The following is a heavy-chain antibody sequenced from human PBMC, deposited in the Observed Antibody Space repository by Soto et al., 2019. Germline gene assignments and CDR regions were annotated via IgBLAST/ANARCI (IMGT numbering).Heavy chain of an antibody. Sequence: GTLSLTCAVSGGSFTSNNWWTWVRQPPGQGLEWIGEIYRTGSTNYNPSLKSRVTISLDKSENQFSLKVTSLTAADTAVYYCASRDPGTSVDYWGQGTLVTVSS. CDR1: GGSFTSNNW. CDR3: ASRDPGTSVDY. V-gene: IGHV4-4*02. J-gene: IGHJ4*02. CDR2: IYRTGST. D-gene: IGHD1-7*01.